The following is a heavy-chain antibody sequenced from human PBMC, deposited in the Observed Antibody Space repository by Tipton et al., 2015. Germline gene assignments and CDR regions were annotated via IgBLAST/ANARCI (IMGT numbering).Heavy chain of an antibody. V-gene: IGHV4-59*04. CDR3: ASGCINFSCYYWFDP. CDR2: VYPGGGT. J-gene: IGHJ5*02. Sequence: LRLSCAASGITLRNYNMNWVRQAPGKGLEWIGFVYPGGGTYYNPSLKSRVTILVDTTQNQVSLRLTSVTAADTAVYYCASGCINFSCYYWFDPWGPGTLVTVSS. D-gene: IGHD2-21*01. CDR1: GITLRNYN.